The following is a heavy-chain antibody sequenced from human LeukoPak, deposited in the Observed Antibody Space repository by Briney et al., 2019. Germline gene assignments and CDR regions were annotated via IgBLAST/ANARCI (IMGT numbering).Heavy chain of an antibody. CDR2: VYSGGST. CDR3: ALLGAAGREYFQH. V-gene: IGHV3-53*01. CDR1: GFTVSSTD. D-gene: IGHD6-13*01. J-gene: IGHJ1*01. Sequence: PGGSPRLSCAASGFTVSSTDMSWVRQAPGKGLEWVSAVYSGGSTFYADSVKGRFTISRDNSKNTLYLQISSLRAEDTAVYYCALLGAAGREYFQHWGQGTLVTVSS.